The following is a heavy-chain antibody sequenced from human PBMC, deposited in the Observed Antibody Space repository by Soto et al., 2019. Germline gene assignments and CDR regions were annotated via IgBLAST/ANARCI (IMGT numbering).Heavy chain of an antibody. CDR3: AKDSSVTAAGSGGWFDP. V-gene: IGHV3-30*18. Sequence: QVQLVESGGGVVQPGRSLRLACAASGFDFHTYGLHWVRQAPGKGLEWVAAISFDGGSQYYADSVKGRFTISRDKSNSTLYLQMNSLGAEDTATYFCAKDSSVTAAGSGGWFDPWGPGTLVIVSS. J-gene: IGHJ5*02. D-gene: IGHD6-13*01. CDR1: GFDFHTYG. CDR2: ISFDGGSQ.